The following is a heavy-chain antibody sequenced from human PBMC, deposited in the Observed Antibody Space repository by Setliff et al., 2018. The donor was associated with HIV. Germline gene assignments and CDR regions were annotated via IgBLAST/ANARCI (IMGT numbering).Heavy chain of an antibody. D-gene: IGHD6-13*01. V-gene: IGHV3-48*01. J-gene: IGHJ5*02. Sequence: GGSLRLSCAASGFTFSSYSMNWVRQAPGKGLEWVSYISSVSGSTIYYADSVKGRFTISRDNSKNTVSLQMNSLRPEDTAVYYCVRDRGTGTWYEGNCFDPWGQGTLVTVSS. CDR2: ISSVSGSTI. CDR3: VRDRGTGTWYEGNCFDP. CDR1: GFTFSSYS.